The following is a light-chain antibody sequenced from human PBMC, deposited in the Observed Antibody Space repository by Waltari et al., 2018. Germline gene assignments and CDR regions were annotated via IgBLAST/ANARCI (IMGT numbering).Light chain of an antibody. CDR3: SSYTTGVI. CDR2: DVS. Sequence: QSALTQPASVSGSPGQSIIISCTGISSDIGGYVYVSWYQQHPGKAPQVIMFDVSNRPSGVSNRFSGSKSGNTASLTISGLQAEDEADYYCSSYTTGVIFGGGTRLTVL. V-gene: IGLV2-14*03. J-gene: IGLJ2*01. CDR1: SSDIGGYVY.